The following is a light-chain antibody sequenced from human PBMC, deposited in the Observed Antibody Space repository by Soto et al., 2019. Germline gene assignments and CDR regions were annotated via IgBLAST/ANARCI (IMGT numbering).Light chain of an antibody. J-gene: IGKJ1*01. CDR2: GAS. CDR3: QQYRT. CDR1: QSVSSSY. V-gene: IGKV3-20*01. Sequence: EILLTQSPGTLSLSPGERATLSCRASQSVSSSYLAWYQQKPGQAPRLLMYGASSRATGIPDRFSGSGSGTDFTLTISRLEPEDFAVYYCQQYRTFGQGTKV.